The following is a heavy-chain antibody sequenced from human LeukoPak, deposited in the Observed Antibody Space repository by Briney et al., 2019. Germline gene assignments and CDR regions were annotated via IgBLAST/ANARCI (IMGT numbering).Heavy chain of an antibody. J-gene: IGHJ6*04. Sequence: GGSLRLSCAASGITFSDSYMNWIRQAPGKGLEWLSYISSSGKTMYYAESVKGRFTISRDNAKNSLYLQMNSLRAEDTAVYYCAELGITMIGGVWGKGTTVTISS. CDR1: GITFSDSY. D-gene: IGHD3-10*02. CDR3: AELGITMIGGV. V-gene: IGHV3-11*04. CDR2: ISSSGKTM.